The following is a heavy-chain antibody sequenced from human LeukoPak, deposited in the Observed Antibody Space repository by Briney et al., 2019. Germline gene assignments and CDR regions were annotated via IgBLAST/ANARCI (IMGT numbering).Heavy chain of an antibody. Sequence: GGSLRLSCAASGFTFSSYEMNWVRQAPGKGLEWVSYISSSGSTIYYADSVKGRFTISRDNAKNSLYLQMNSLRAEDTAVYYCARGITMIVVGMAYWGQGTLVTVSS. D-gene: IGHD3-22*01. J-gene: IGHJ4*02. CDR3: ARGITMIVVGMAY. CDR2: ISSSGSTI. V-gene: IGHV3-48*03. CDR1: GFTFSSYE.